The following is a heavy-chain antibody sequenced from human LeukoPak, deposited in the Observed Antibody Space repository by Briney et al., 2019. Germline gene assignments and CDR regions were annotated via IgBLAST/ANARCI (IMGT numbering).Heavy chain of an antibody. V-gene: IGHV4-34*01. D-gene: IGHD6-6*01. J-gene: IGHJ6*03. Sequence: PSETLSLTCAVYGGSFSGYYWSWIRQPPGKGLEWIGEINHSGSTNYNPSLKSRVTISVDTSKNQFSLKLSSVTAADTAVYYCARLFEEQLVLYYYYMDVWGKGTTVTVSS. CDR2: INHSGST. CDR1: GGSFSGYY. CDR3: ARLFEEQLVLYYYYMDV.